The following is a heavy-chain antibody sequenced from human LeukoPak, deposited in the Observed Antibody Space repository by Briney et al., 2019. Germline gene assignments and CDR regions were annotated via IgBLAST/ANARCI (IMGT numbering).Heavy chain of an antibody. J-gene: IGHJ2*01. Sequence: PSETLSLTCSVSGGSISSYYWSWIRKPPGKGLEWIGYIYYSGSSKYNPSLKSRVTISVDTSKNQFSLKLSSMTAADTAVYYCAKIGPGRGAWYFDLWGRGTLVTVSS. D-gene: IGHD1-26*01. CDR1: GGSISSYY. CDR2: IYYSGSS. CDR3: AKIGPGRGAWYFDL. V-gene: IGHV4-59*01.